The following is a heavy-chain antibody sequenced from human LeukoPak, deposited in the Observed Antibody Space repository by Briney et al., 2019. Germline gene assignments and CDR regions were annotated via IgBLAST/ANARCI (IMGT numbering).Heavy chain of an antibody. CDR2: INRSGST. CDR1: GGSFSGSY. V-gene: IGHV4-34*01. CDR3: ARSGYDSSGSRFDY. D-gene: IGHD3-22*01. J-gene: IGHJ4*02. Sequence: PSETLSLTCAVYGGSFSGSYWSWIRQPPGKGLEWIGEINRSGSTNYNPSLKSRVTISVDTSKNQFSLKLSSVTAADTAVYYCARSGYDSSGSRFDYWGQGTLVTVSP.